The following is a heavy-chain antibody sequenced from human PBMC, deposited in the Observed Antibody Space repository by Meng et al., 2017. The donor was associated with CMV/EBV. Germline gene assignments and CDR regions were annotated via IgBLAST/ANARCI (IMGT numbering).Heavy chain of an antibody. CDR2: IYPGDSDT. V-gene: IGHV5-51*01. CDR3: AARRTGTSSGWFDP. Sequence: GSLRLSCKGSGYSFTSYWIGWVRQMPGKGLEWMGIIYPGDSDTRYSPSFQGQVTISVDKSISTAYLQWSSLKASDTAMYYCAARRTGTSSGWFDPWGQGTLVTVSS. D-gene: IGHD1-7*01. J-gene: IGHJ5*02. CDR1: GYSFTSYW.